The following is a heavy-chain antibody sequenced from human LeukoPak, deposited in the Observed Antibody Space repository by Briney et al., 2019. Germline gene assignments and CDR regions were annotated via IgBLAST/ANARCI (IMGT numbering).Heavy chain of an antibody. Sequence: GESLKISCKGSGYSFTSYWIGWVRQMPGKGLEWMGIIYPGDSDTGYSPSFQGQVTISADKSISTAYLQWSSLKASDTAMYYCARHSGLSAKTAAGPYYYYYMDVWGKGTTVTISS. J-gene: IGHJ6*03. CDR3: ARHSGLSAKTAAGPYYYYYMDV. CDR2: IYPGDSDT. CDR1: GYSFTSYW. D-gene: IGHD6-13*01. V-gene: IGHV5-51*01.